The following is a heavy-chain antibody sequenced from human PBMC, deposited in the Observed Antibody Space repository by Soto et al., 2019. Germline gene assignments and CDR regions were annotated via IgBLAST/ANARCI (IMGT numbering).Heavy chain of an antibody. D-gene: IGHD3-10*01. J-gene: IGHJ4*02. CDR3: ARDYYGSGSSLGY. CDR2: IYYSGST. CDR1: GGSVSSGSYY. Sequence: SETLSLTCTVSGGSVSSGSYYWSWIRQLPGKGLEWIGYIYYSGSTNYNPSLKSRVTISVDTSKNQFSLKLSSVTAADTAVYYCARDYYGSGSSLGYWGQGTLVTVSS. V-gene: IGHV4-61*01.